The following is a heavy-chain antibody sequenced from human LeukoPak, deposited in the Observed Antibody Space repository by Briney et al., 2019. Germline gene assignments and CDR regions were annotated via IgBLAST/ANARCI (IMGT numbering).Heavy chain of an antibody. CDR1: GGSISSSNW. V-gene: IGHV4-4*02. J-gene: IGHJ5*02. Sequence: PSGTLSLTCAVSGGSISSSNWWSWVRQPPGKGLEWIGEIYHSGSTNYNPSLKSRVTISLDTSKNQISLKLSSVTAADTAVYNCARHRHDYGDNCFDPWGQGTLVTVSS. CDR3: ARHRHDYGDNCFDP. D-gene: IGHD4-17*01. CDR2: IYHSGST.